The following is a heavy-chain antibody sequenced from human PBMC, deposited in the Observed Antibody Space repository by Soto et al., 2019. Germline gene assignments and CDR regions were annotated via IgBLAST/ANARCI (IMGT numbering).Heavy chain of an antibody. D-gene: IGHD6-19*01. CDR1: GDSVSSNSAA. J-gene: IGHJ3*02. V-gene: IGHV6-1*01. CDR3: AREREEQWLVNDAFDI. Sequence: PSQSLSLTCAISGDSVSSNSAAWNWIRQCPSRGLEWLGRTYYRSKWYNDYAVSVKSRITINPDTSKNQFSLQLNSVTPEDTAVYYCAREREEQWLVNDAFDIWGQGTMVTVSS. CDR2: TYYRSKWYN.